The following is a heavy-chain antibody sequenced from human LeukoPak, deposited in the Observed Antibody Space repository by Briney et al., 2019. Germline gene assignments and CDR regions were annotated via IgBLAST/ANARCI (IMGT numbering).Heavy chain of an antibody. V-gene: IGHV3-9*01. Sequence: GGSLRLSCAASGFTFDDYAMHWVRQAPGKGLEWVSGISWNSGSIGYADSVKGRFTISRDNAKNSLYLQMNSLSADDTALYYCTRLDNPNYYSYYMDVWGKGTTVTISS. J-gene: IGHJ6*03. CDR3: TRLDNPNYYSYYMDV. CDR2: ISWNSGSI. D-gene: IGHD1-1*01. CDR1: GFTFDDYA.